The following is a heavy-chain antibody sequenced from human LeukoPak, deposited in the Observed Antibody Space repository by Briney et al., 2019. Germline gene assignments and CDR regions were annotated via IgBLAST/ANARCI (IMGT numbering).Heavy chain of an antibody. V-gene: IGHV4-30-4*08. CDR3: AKVGRKYNWFDT. CDR1: GGPIASDDNY. CDR2: IYFSGTT. D-gene: IGHD1-14*01. Sequence: SQTLSLTCTVSGGPIASDDNYWGWIRQHPGKGLEWIGHIYFSGTTHYNPSLAGRSVISVATSDNQFSLKLTYVTAADTAVYYCAKVGRKYNWFDTWGQGTLVTVSS. J-gene: IGHJ5*02.